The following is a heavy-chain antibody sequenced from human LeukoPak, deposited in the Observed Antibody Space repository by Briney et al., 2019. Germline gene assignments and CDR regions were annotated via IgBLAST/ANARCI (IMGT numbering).Heavy chain of an antibody. J-gene: IGHJ5*02. Sequence: SETLSLTCTVSGVSISSYYWSWIPQPPGKGLEWIGYIYYSGSTNYNPSLKSRVTISVDTSKNQFSLKLSSVTAADTAVYYCARDRYIYGSDDRWFDPWGQGTLVTVSS. V-gene: IGHV4-59*01. CDR2: IYYSGST. D-gene: IGHD5-18*01. CDR3: ARDRYIYGSDDRWFDP. CDR1: GVSISSYY.